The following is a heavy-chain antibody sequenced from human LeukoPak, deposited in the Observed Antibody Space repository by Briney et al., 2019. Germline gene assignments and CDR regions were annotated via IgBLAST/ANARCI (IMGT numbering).Heavy chain of an antibody. V-gene: IGHV3-7*01. CDR2: IKQDGSEK. J-gene: IGHJ6*03. CDR3: ARDGGRPVYYYYYYMDV. CDR1: GFTVSNKY. D-gene: IGHD3-16*01. Sequence: PGGSLRLSCAASGFTVSNKYMTWVRQAPGKGLEWVANIKQDGSEKYYVDSVKGRFTISRDNAKNSLYLQMNSLRAEDTAVYYCARDGGRPVYYYYYYMDVWGKGTTVTVSS.